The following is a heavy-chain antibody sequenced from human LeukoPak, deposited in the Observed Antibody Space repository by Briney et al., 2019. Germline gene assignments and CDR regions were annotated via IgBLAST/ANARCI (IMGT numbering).Heavy chain of an antibody. CDR1: GYSFTSYW. D-gene: IGHD3-3*01. Sequence: GESLKISGKGSGYSFTSYWIGWVRQMPGKGLEGMGIIYPGDSDTRYSPSFQGQVTISADKSISTAYLQWSSLKASDTAMYYCARGEEGAAIFGVVIISGGGNWFDPWGQGTLVTVSS. J-gene: IGHJ5*02. CDR2: IYPGDSDT. CDR3: ARGEEGAAIFGVVIISGGGNWFDP. V-gene: IGHV5-51*01.